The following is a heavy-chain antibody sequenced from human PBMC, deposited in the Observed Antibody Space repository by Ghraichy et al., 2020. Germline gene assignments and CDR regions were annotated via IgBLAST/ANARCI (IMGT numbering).Heavy chain of an antibody. V-gene: IGHV3-9*01. J-gene: IGHJ3*02. CDR1: GFTFDDYA. CDR2: ISWNSGSI. D-gene: IGHD6-6*01. Sequence: GGSLRLSCAASGFTFDDYAMHWVRQAPGKGLEWVSGISWNSGSIGYADSVKGRFTISRDNAKNSLYLQMNSLRAEDTALYYCAKDLTRESSSSIAFDIWGQGTMVTVSS. CDR3: AKDLTRESSSSIAFDI.